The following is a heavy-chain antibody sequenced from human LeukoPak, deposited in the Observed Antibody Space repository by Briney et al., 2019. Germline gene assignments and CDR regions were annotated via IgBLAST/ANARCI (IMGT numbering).Heavy chain of an antibody. V-gene: IGHV4-59*12. J-gene: IGHJ5*02. D-gene: IGHD3-3*01. CDR3: AREEHYDFWSGYNWFDP. CDR1: GGSISSYY. Sequence: SETLSLTCTVSGGSISSYYWSWIRQPPGKGLEWIGYIYYSGSTNYNPSLKSRVTISVDTSKNQFSLKLSSVTAADTAVYYCAREEHYDFWSGYNWFDPWGQGTLVTVSS. CDR2: IYYSGST.